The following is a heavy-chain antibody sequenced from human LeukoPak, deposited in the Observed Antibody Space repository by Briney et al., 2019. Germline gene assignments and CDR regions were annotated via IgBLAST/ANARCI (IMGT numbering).Heavy chain of an antibody. J-gene: IGHJ4*02. CDR3: AAAGLYSGSYPDGY. Sequence: SVKVSCKASGFTFTSSAVQWVRQARGQRLEWIGWIVVGSGNTNYAQKFQERVTITRDMSTSTAYMELSSLRSEDTAVYYCAAAGLYSGSYPDGYWGQGTLSPSPQ. D-gene: IGHD1-26*01. V-gene: IGHV1-58*01. CDR1: GFTFTSSA. CDR2: IVVGSGNT.